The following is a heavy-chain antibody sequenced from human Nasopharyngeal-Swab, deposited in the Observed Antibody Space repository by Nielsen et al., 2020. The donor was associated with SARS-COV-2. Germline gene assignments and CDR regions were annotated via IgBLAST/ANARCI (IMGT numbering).Heavy chain of an antibody. V-gene: IGHV4-39*07. Sequence: WIRQPPGKGLEWIGSIYYSGSTYYNPSLKSRVTISVDTSKNQFSLKLSSVTAADTAVCYCARDTVKRRWLQLDSGYYYYYGMDVWGQGTTVTVSS. CDR2: IYYSGST. CDR3: ARDTVKRRWLQLDSGYYYYYGMDV. J-gene: IGHJ6*02. D-gene: IGHD5-24*01.